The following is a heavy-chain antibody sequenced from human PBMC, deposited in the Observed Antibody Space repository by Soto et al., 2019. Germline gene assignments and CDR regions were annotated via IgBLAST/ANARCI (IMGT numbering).Heavy chain of an antibody. J-gene: IGHJ5*02. V-gene: IGHV4-31*03. D-gene: IGHD3-16*01. CDR3: ARVGSSAS. CDR2: IYYSGST. CDR1: GGSISSSSYY. Sequence: SETLSLTCTVSGGSISSSSYYWSWIRQHPGKGLEWIGYIYYSGSTYYSPSLRSRVSISVDTSKNQFSLQLSSVTTADTAVYYCARVGSSASWGQGTLVTVSS.